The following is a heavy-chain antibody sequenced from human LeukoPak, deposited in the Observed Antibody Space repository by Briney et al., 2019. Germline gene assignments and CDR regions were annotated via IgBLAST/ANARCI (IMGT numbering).Heavy chain of an antibody. CDR3: ARAPHYCSSTSCYIDLRFDY. V-gene: IGHV1-69*06. CDR1: GGTFSSYA. J-gene: IGHJ4*02. CDR2: SIPIFGAA. Sequence: GGSVKVSCKASGGTFSSYAISWVRQAPGQGLAWMGGSIPIFGAANYAQKLQGRVTITADKSTSTAYMELSSLRSEDTAVYYCARAPHYCSSTSCYIDLRFDYWGQGTLVTVSS. D-gene: IGHD2-2*02.